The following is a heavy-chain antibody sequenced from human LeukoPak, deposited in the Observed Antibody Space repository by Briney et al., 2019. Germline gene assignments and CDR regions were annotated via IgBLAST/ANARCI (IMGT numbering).Heavy chain of an antibody. CDR2: IYYSGST. J-gene: IGHJ4*02. V-gene: IGHV4-59*08. D-gene: IGHD5-18*01. CDR1: GGSIGSYY. Sequence: SETLSLTCTVSGGSIGSYYWSWIRQPPGKGLEWIGYIYYSGSTNYNPSLKSRVTISVDTSKNQFSLKLSSVTAADTAVYYCARVGYSYGYSYFDYWGQGTLVTVSS. CDR3: ARVGYSYGYSYFDY.